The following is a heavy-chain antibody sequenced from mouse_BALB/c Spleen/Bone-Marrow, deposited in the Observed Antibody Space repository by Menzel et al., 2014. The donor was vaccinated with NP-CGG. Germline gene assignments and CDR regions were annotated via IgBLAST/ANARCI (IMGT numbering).Heavy chain of an antibody. Sequence: VQLQQSGPSLVKPSQTLSLTCSVTGDSITGGYWHWIRKLPGNKLECMGYINYRGTTYYNPSLKSRISITRDTSKNQYYLELNSVAAEDTATYYCARTGFFDVWGAGTTVTVSS. CDR3: ARTGFFDV. CDR2: INYRGTT. V-gene: IGHV3-8*02. CDR1: GDSITGGY. J-gene: IGHJ1*01.